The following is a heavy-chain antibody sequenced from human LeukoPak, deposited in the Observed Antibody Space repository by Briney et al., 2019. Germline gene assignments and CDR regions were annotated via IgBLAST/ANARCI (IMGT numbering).Heavy chain of an antibody. CDR1: GYTFTGYY. D-gene: IGHD3-22*01. J-gene: IGHJ3*02. V-gene: IGHV1-2*02. CDR3: ARGRSSGYYAFDI. Sequence: GASVKVSCKASGYTFTGYYMHWVRQAPGQGLEWMGWINPNSGGTNYAQKFQGRVTMTRDTSISTAYMELSRLRSEDTAVYYCARGRSSGYYAFDIWGQGTMVTVSS. CDR2: INPNSGGT.